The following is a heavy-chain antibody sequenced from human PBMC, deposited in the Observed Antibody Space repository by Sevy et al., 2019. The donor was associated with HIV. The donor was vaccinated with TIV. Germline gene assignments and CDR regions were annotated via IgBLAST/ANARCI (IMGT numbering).Heavy chain of an antibody. J-gene: IGHJ3*02. Sequence: GGSLRLSCAASGFTFDDYGMSWVRQAPGKGLEWVSGINWNGGNTGYADSVKGRFTISRDNAKKSLYLQMNSLRAEDTALYLCARSTYYYDTTGYGAFDIRGQGTMVTVSS. CDR1: GFTFDDYG. CDR2: INWNGGNT. CDR3: ARSTYYYDTTGYGAFDI. V-gene: IGHV3-20*01. D-gene: IGHD3-22*01.